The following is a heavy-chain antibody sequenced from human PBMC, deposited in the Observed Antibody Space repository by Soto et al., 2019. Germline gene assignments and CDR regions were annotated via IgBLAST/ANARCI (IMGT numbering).Heavy chain of an antibody. CDR3: ARKWGPPGDDAFDS. D-gene: IGHD1-26*01. V-gene: IGHV1-69*02. J-gene: IGHJ3*02. CDR1: GGTFSSYT. Sequence: QVQLVQSGAEVKKPGSSVKVSCKASGGTFSSYTISWVRQAPGQGLEWMGRIIPILGIANYAQKFQGRVTITADKSTSTADIELSSLRSEDTAVYYCARKWGPPGDDAFDSWGQGTMVTVSS. CDR2: IIPILGIA.